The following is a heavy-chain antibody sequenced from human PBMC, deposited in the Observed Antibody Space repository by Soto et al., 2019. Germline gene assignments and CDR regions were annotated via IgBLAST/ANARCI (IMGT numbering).Heavy chain of an antibody. CDR3: AREVSHGYVLRGMDV. CDR2: INSDGSSI. Sequence: EVQLVESGGGLVQPGGSVRLSCAASKFTITSYWMHWVRQAPGKGLEWVSRINSDGSSISYADAVKGRFTISRDNAKNTLNLQMNSLRVEDTAVYYCAREVSHGYVLRGMDVWGQGTTVTVFS. V-gene: IGHV3-74*01. J-gene: IGHJ6*02. D-gene: IGHD5-18*01. CDR1: KFTITSYW.